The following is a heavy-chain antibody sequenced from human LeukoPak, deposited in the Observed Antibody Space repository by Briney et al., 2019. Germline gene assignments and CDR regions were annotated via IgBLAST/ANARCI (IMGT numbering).Heavy chain of an antibody. CDR3: AAMVPYYYYGMDV. J-gene: IGHJ6*02. V-gene: IGHV3-23*01. CDR2: ISGSGGST. D-gene: IGHD3-10*01. CDR1: GFTFSSHA. Sequence: PGGSLRLSCAASGFTFSSHAMSWVRQAPGKGLEWVSAISGSGGSTYYADSVKGRFTISRDNSKNTPYLQMNSLRAEDTAVYYCAAMVPYYYYGMDVWGQGTTVTVSS.